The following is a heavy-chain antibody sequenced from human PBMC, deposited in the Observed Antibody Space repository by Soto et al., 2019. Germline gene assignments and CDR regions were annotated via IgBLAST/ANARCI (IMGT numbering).Heavy chain of an antibody. J-gene: IGHJ4*02. CDR1: GFTFSGHY. CDR3: STTVITAPLFEY. V-gene: IGHV3-72*01. Sequence: EVQLVESGGGLVQPGGSLRLSCEGSGFTFSGHYMDWVRQSPGKGLEWLGRIRNKPNGHTTAYAASVKGRITSSRDDSNNLVYLQRNSLKSEDTAVYYCSTTVITAPLFEYWGQGTLVAVSS. CDR2: IRNKPNGHTT. D-gene: IGHD2-21*02.